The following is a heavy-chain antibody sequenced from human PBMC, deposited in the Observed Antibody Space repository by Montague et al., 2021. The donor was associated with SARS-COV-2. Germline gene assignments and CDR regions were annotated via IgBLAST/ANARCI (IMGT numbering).Heavy chain of an antibody. J-gene: IGHJ6*02. CDR1: GFTFSNIW. Sequence: SRSLSLSASGFTFSNIWMSWVRQAPGKGLEWVANIKPDESEKNYVDSVKGRFSISRDNAKNSLYLQMDNLRAEDTAIYCCAKNGGAHGLDVWGQGTSVSVSS. CDR2: IKPDESEK. D-gene: IGHD4-23*01. CDR3: AKNGGAHGLDV. V-gene: IGHV3-7*01.